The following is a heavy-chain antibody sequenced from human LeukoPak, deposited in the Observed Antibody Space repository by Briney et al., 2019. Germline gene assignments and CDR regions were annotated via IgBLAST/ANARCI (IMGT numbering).Heavy chain of an antibody. CDR3: ARVGYYDYVWGSYRPMDV. J-gene: IGHJ6*03. CDR2: ISSSSSYI. V-gene: IGHV3-21*01. CDR1: GFTFSSYS. Sequence: GGSLRLSCAASGFTFSSYSMNWVRQAPGKGLEWVSSISSSSSYIYYADSVKGRFTTSRDNAKNSLYLQMNSLRAEDTAVYYCARVGYYDYVWGSYRPMDVWGKGTTVTVSS. D-gene: IGHD3-16*02.